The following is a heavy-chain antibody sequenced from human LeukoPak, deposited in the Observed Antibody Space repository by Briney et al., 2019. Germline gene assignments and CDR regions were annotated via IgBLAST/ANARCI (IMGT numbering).Heavy chain of an antibody. Sequence: SETLSLTCAVYGGSFSGYYWNWIRQPPGKGLEWIGEINHSGSTNYNPSLKSRVTISVDRSKNQFSLKLSSVTAADTAVYYCARVSLVRGAPDYYFDYWGQGTLVTVSS. CDR3: ARVSLVRGAPDYYFDY. V-gene: IGHV4-34*01. CDR1: GGSFSGYY. CDR2: INHSGST. D-gene: IGHD3-10*01. J-gene: IGHJ4*02.